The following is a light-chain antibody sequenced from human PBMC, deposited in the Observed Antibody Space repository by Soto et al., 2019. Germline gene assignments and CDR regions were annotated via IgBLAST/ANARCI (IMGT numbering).Light chain of an antibody. V-gene: IGLV2-8*01. CDR1: SSDVGGYHY. CDR2: EVT. CDR3: SSYAGSNNLV. Sequence: QSVLTQPPSASGSPGQSVTISCTGTSSDVGGYHYVSWYQQHPGKAPKLMIHEVTKRPSGVPDRFSGSKSGNTASLTVSGLQGEDEAGYYCSSYAGSNNLVFGGGTKLTVL. J-gene: IGLJ2*01.